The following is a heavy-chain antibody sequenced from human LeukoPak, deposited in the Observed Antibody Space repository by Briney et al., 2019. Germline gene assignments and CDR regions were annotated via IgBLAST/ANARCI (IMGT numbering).Heavy chain of an antibody. J-gene: IGHJ6*03. D-gene: IGHD2-21*01. CDR3: ATFPPYYYYYYYMDV. CDR1: GFTFSSYW. CDR2: IKQDGSEK. V-gene: IGHV3-7*01. Sequence: GGSLRLSCAAPGFTFSSYWMSWVRQAPGKGLEWVANIKQDGSEKYYVDSVKGRFTISRDNAKNSLYLQMNSLRAEDTAVYYCATFPPYYYYYYYMDVWGKGTTVTVSS.